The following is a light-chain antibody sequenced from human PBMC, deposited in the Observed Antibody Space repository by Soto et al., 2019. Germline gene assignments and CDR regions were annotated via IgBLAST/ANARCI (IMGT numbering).Light chain of an antibody. V-gene: IGKV3-11*01. J-gene: IGKJ2*01. CDR2: GAS. CDR3: QQRISWPLT. Sequence: EIVLTQSPATLSLSPGERATLSCRASQSVSSYLAWHQQKPGQAPRLLIYGASNRATGIPARFSGSGSGTDFTLTISSLEPEDFALYYCQQRISWPLTFGPGTKLEIK. CDR1: QSVSSY.